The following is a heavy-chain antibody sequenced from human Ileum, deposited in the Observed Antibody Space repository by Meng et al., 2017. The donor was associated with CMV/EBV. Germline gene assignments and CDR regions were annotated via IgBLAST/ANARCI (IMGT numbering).Heavy chain of an antibody. CDR2: ISLVGTT. D-gene: IGHD3-10*01. J-gene: IGHJ4*02. Sequence: EVELVDTGGTLIKPGGSLRLSCAASGFTVTNNYMGYVRQAPGKGLEWVSVISLVGTTYDADSVKGRFTLSRDNSKNTLFLQMDSLRVEDTAVYYCARQGQSYISPIDYWGQGTLVTVSS. V-gene: IGHV3-53*02. CDR1: GFTVTNNY. CDR3: ARQGQSYISPIDY.